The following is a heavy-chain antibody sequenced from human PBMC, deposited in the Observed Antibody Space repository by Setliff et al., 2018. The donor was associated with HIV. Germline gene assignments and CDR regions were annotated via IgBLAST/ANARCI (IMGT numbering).Heavy chain of an antibody. V-gene: IGHV5-51*01. Sequence: GESLKISCEGSGYKFTSYWIAWVRQMPGKGLECMGIIYPGDSDIRYSPSFQGQVTISADKSISTAYLQWSSLKVSDTAIYYCARRASVTNSDDYWGQGTLVTVSS. D-gene: IGHD1-1*01. CDR3: ARRASVTNSDDY. CDR2: IYPGDSDI. J-gene: IGHJ4*02. CDR1: GYKFTSYW.